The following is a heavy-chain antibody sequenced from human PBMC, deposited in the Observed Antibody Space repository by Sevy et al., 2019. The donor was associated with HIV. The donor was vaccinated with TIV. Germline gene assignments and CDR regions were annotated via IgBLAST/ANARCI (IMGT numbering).Heavy chain of an antibody. D-gene: IGHD1-26*01. Sequence: ASVKVSCKASGGTFSSYAISWVRQAPGQGLEWMGGIIPIFGTANYAQKFQGRVTITADKSTSTAYMELSSRRSEDTAVYYCARVLRPVDYYYYYMDVWGKGTTVTVSS. CDR3: ARVLRPVDYYYYYMDV. V-gene: IGHV1-69*06. CDR2: IIPIFGTA. J-gene: IGHJ6*03. CDR1: GGTFSSYA.